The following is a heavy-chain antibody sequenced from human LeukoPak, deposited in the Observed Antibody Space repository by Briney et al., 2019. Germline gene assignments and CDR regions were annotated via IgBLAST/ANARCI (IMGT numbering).Heavy chain of an antibody. CDR3: AKYTPANYYGSGSILDY. V-gene: IGHV3-23*01. J-gene: IGHJ4*02. Sequence: PGGSLRLSCAASGFTFSIYAMSWVRQAPGKGLEWVSALSGGGGNTYYADSVKGRFTISRDNSKNTLYLHMNSLRADDTAVYYCAKYTPANYYGSGSILDYWGQGTLVTVSS. CDR1: GFTFSIYA. D-gene: IGHD3-10*01. CDR2: LSGGGGNT.